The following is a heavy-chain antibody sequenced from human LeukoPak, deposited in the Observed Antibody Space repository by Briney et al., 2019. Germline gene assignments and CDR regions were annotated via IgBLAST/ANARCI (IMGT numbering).Heavy chain of an antibody. V-gene: IGHV4-61*02. CDR1: GGSISSGFYY. J-gene: IGHJ5*02. Sequence: SQTLSLTCTVSGGSISSGFYYWSWIRQPAGEGLEWTGRIYTNGSTNYSPFLKSRVTISIDTSKNQFSLKLSSVTAADTAVYYCARSHDFWSGSDNWFDPCGQGTLVTVSS. D-gene: IGHD3-3*01. CDR3: ARSHDFWSGSDNWFDP. CDR2: IYTNGST.